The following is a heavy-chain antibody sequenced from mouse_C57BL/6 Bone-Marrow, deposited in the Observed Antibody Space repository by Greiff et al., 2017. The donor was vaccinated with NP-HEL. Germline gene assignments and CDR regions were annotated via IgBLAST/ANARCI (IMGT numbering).Heavy chain of an antibody. V-gene: IGHV5-4*03. CDR1: GFTFSSYA. Sequence: EVMLVESGGGLVKPGGSLKLSCAASGFTFSSYAMSWVRQTPEKRLEWVATISDGGSYTYYPDNVKGRFTISRDNARNNLYLQMSQLKSEDTAMYYCARPHLYDPFDYWGQGTTLTVSS. CDR3: ARPHLYDPFDY. J-gene: IGHJ2*01. D-gene: IGHD2-12*01. CDR2: ISDGGSYT.